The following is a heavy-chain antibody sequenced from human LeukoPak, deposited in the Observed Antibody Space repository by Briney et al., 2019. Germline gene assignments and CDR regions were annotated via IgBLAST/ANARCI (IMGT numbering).Heavy chain of an antibody. V-gene: IGHV4-59*08. CDR1: GGSISSYY. Sequence: SETLSLSCSVSGGSISSYYWSWIRQPPGKGLEWIGNTYSIGSTNYNPSLKSRVTISVDTSKNQFSLKLSSVTAADTAVYYCARIVYYDFWSGQNWFDPWGQGTLVTVSS. CDR3: ARIVYYDFWSGQNWFDP. J-gene: IGHJ5*02. D-gene: IGHD3-3*01. CDR2: TYSIGST.